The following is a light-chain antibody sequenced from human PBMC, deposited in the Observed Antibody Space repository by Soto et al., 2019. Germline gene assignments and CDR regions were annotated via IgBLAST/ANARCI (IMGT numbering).Light chain of an antibody. V-gene: IGLV2-8*01. CDR2: EVS. CDR3: TSYVGSDIWV. J-gene: IGLJ3*02. Sequence: QSVLTQPPSASGSPGKSVTISSTGTSSDVGAYKYVSWYQQYPGKAPKLMIYEVSKRPSGVPDRFSGSKSGNTASLTVSGLQAEDEADYYCTSYVGSDIWVFGGGTKLTVL. CDR1: SSDVGAYKY.